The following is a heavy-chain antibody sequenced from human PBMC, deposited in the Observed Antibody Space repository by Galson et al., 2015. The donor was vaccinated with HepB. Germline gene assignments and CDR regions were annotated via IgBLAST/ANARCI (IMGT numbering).Heavy chain of an antibody. CDR2: INGRGSPR. V-gene: IGHV3-23*01. CDR3: VNEGSWFGGDWFDP. D-gene: IGHD3-16*01. J-gene: IGHJ5*02. CDR1: GFIFRHHA. Sequence: SLRLSCAGSGFIFRHHAMAWIRQAPGKGLEWVSGINGRGSPRSYSDAVKGRFSISRDNSKDTVFLQMDNRRAEDTAVYHCVNEGSWFGGDWFDPWGQGALVTVS.